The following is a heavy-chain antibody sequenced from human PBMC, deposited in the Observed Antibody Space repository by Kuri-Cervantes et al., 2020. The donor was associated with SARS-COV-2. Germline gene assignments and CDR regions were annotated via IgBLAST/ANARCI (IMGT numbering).Heavy chain of an antibody. D-gene: IGHD1-14*01. CDR1: RFTFSSYA. CDR3: ARDSYNRGSPGIDY. V-gene: IGHV3-30-3*01. J-gene: IGHJ4*02. Sequence: GESLKISCAASRFTFSSYAMHWVRQAPGKGLEWAAVVSYDGSNKYYADSVKGRFTISRDNSKNMLYLQMNNLRAEDTALYYCARDSYNRGSPGIDYWGQGTLVTVSS. CDR2: VSYDGSNK.